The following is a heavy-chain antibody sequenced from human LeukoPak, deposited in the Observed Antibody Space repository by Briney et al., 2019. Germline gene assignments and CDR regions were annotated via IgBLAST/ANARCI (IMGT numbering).Heavy chain of an antibody. D-gene: IGHD5-12*01. CDR3: ARGSGYNVFDI. CDR1: GFTFSTYW. CDR2: INGDGSSS. V-gene: IGHV3-74*01. J-gene: IGHJ3*02. Sequence: PGGSLRLSCAASGFTFSTYWMHWVRQAPGKGLVWVSRINGDGSSSTYAGSVRGRFTISRDNAKNTLYLQMNSLRAEDTAVYYCARGSGYNVFDIWGQGTMVAVSS.